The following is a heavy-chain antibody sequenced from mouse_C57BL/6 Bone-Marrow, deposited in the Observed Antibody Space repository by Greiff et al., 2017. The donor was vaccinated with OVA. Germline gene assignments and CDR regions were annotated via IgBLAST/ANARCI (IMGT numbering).Heavy chain of an antibody. V-gene: IGHV7-1*01. D-gene: IGHD1-1*01. CDR3: ARDAYYGSSYAMDY. Sequence: EVKVVESGGGLVQSGRSLRLSCATSGFTFSDFYMEWVRQAPGKGLEWSAASRNKANDYTTEYSASVEGRFIVSSNTSPSILYLQMNALRAEDTAIYYCARDAYYGSSYAMDYWGQGTSVTVSS. J-gene: IGHJ4*01. CDR2: SRNKANDYTT. CDR1: GFTFSDFY.